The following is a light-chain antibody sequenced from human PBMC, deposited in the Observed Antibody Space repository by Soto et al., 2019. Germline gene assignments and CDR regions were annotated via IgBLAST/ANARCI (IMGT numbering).Light chain of an antibody. Sequence: DIVLTRSPDTLSLSPGERATLSCRASQSIGSYLAWYQQRPGQPPRLLIYDTSNRATGIPARFSGSGSGTEFTLTISSLQPDDFATYYCQQYNTCWTFGQGTKVDIK. CDR1: QSIGSY. CDR2: DTS. V-gene: IGKV3-11*01. J-gene: IGKJ1*01. CDR3: QQYNTCWT.